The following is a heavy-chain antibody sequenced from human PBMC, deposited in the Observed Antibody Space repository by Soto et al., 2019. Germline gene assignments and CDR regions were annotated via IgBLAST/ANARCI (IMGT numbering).Heavy chain of an antibody. D-gene: IGHD6-6*01. CDR3: AVYAPRHWFDS. CDR2: IYVGGYT. J-gene: IGHJ5*01. V-gene: IGHV3-66*01. CDR1: GFTVSNNY. Sequence: EVQLVESGGDLVQPGGSLRLSCAASGFTVSNNYMTWVRQAPGKGLEWVSLIYVGGYTYYADSVKGRFTISRDNSKNTLYLRLNSLRAEDTAVYYCAVYAPRHWFDSWGQGTLVTVSS.